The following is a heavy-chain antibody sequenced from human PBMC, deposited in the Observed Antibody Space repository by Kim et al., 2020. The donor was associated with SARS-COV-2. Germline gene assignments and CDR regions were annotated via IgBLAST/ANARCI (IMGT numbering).Heavy chain of an antibody. J-gene: IGHJ6*02. V-gene: IGHV5-51*01. D-gene: IGHD3-10*01. Sequence: GESLQISCKGSGYSFTSYWIGWVRQMPGKGLEWMGIIYPGDSDTRYSPSFQGQVTISADKSISTAYLQWSSLKASDTAMYYCARLPMVRGQGYYYGMDVWGQGTTVTVSS. CDR3: ARLPMVRGQGYYYGMDV. CDR2: IYPGDSDT. CDR1: GYSFTSYW.